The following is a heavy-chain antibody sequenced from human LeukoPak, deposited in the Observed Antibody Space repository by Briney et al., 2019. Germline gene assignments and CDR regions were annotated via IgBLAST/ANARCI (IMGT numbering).Heavy chain of an antibody. J-gene: IGHJ4*02. CDR2: IYYSGST. V-gene: IGHV4-59*01. Sequence: SETPSLTCTVSGGSISSYYWSWIRQPPGKGLEWIGYIYYSGSTNYNPSLKSRVTISVDTSKNQFSLKLSSVTAADTAVYYCARGAWLAADFDYWGQGTLVTVSS. CDR3: ARGAWLAADFDY. CDR1: GGSISSYY. D-gene: IGHD6-19*01.